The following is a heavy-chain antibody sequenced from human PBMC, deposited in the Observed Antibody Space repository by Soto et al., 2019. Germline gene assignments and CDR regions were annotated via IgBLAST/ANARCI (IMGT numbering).Heavy chain of an antibody. CDR2: ISAYNGNT. V-gene: IGHV1-18*01. J-gene: IGHJ4*02. Sequence: ASVKLSCKDSGYTYTSNGISWVRQAPGQGLEWMGWISAYNGNTNYAQKLQGRVTMTTDTSTSTAYMELRSLRSDDTAVYYCARDLLEMATRTDHFDYWGQGTLVTVSS. CDR1: GYTYTSNG. D-gene: IGHD5-12*01. CDR3: ARDLLEMATRTDHFDY.